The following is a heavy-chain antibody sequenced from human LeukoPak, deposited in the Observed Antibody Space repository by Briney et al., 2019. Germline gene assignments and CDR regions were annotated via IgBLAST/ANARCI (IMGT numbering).Heavy chain of an antibody. D-gene: IGHD3-22*01. CDR2: ISDSGGRT. CDR1: GFTFRNYA. J-gene: IGHJ4*02. CDR3: AKRGVVIRVILVGFHKEANYFDS. V-gene: IGHV3-23*01. Sequence: GGSLRLSCVASGFTFRNYAMSWVRQAPGKGLEWVAGISDSGGRTNYADSVKGRFTISRDNPKNTLYLQMNSLRAEDTAVYFCAKRGVVIRVILVGFHKEANYFDSWGQGALVTVSS.